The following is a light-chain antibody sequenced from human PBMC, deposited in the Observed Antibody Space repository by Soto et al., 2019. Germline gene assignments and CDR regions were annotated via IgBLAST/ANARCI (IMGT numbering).Light chain of an antibody. CDR1: SSNIGSNT. J-gene: IGLJ1*01. Sequence: SVLTQPPSASGTPGQRVTISCSGSSSNIGSNTVNWYQQLPGTAPKLLIYSNNQRPSGVPDRFSGSKSGTSASLAISGLQSEDEADYYCAAWDDSLNGPYVFGPGTKVTVL. V-gene: IGLV1-44*01. CDR3: AAWDDSLNGPYV. CDR2: SNN.